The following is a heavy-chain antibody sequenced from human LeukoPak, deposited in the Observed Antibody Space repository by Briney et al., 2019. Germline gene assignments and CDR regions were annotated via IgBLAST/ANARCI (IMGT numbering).Heavy chain of an antibody. J-gene: IGHJ6*03. CDR3: TTVYYGSGSYYFYYYMDV. V-gene: IGHV3-15*01. D-gene: IGHD3-10*01. Sequence: GGSLRLSCAASGFTFSNAWMSWVRQAPGKRLEWVGRIKSKTDGGTTDYAAPVKGRFTISRDDSKNTLYLQMNSLKTEDTAVYYCTTVYYGSGSYYFYYYMDVWGKGTTVTVSS. CDR2: IKSKTDGGTT. CDR1: GFTFSNAW.